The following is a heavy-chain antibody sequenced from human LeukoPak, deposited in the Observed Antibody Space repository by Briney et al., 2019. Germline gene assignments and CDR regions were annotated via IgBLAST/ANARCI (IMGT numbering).Heavy chain of an antibody. Sequence: SETLSLTCTVSGGSISSYYWSWIRQPPGKGLEWIGYIYYSGSTNYNPSLKRRVTISVDTSKNQFSLKLSSVTAADTAVYYCARASRSSSPFDYWGQGTLVTVSS. CDR1: GGSISSYY. J-gene: IGHJ4*02. CDR2: IYYSGST. V-gene: IGHV4-59*01. CDR3: ARASRSSSPFDY. D-gene: IGHD6-13*01.